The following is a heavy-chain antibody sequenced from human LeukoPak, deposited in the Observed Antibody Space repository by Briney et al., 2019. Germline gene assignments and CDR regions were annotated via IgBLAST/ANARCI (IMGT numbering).Heavy chain of an antibody. CDR3: ARGPTISETGYFDY. Sequence: SETLSLTCAVYGGSFSRYYWSWIRQSPGKGLEWIAEINHRGDTNYNPSVKSRVTISVDTSKNQFSLKVTSLTAAGTAVYFCARGPTISETGYFDYRGQGTLVTVSS. CDR1: GGSFSRYY. V-gene: IGHV4-34*01. D-gene: IGHD1-1*01. CDR2: INHRGDT. J-gene: IGHJ4*03.